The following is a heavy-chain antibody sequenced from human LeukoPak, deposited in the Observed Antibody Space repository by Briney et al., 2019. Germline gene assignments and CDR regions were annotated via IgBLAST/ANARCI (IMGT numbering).Heavy chain of an antibody. J-gene: IGHJ4*02. CDR2: IKSKTDGGTK. V-gene: IGHV3-15*01. CDR3: TTDPGYFDY. CDR1: GFTFSNDW. Sequence: GGSLRLSCAASGFTFSNDWMSWVRQAPGKGLEWVGRIKSKTDGGTKEYAAHGKGKFTISTDDSKNTLYLQMNSLKTEDTAVYYCTTDPGYFDYWGQGTLVTVSS.